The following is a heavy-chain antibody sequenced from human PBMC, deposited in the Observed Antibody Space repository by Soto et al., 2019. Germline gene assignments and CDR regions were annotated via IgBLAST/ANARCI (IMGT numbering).Heavy chain of an antibody. CDR1: GFTFSSYA. D-gene: IGHD3-10*01. CDR2: ISFDGSNK. Sequence: PGGSLRLSCAASGFTFSSYAMHWVRQAPGKGLEWVAVISFDGSNKYHADSVKGRFTISRDNSKNTLYLQMNSLRAEDTAVYYCAREVLVRGIKYHGMDVWGQGTTVTVSS. V-gene: IGHV3-30-3*01. J-gene: IGHJ6*02. CDR3: AREVLVRGIKYHGMDV.